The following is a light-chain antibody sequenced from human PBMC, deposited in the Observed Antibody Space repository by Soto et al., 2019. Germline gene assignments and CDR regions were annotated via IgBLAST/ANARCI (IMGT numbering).Light chain of an antibody. V-gene: IGKV3-20*01. CDR2: DVS. J-gene: IGKJ5*01. CDR3: QQYGSSPRIP. CDR1: QSLSGRY. Sequence: EIVLTQSPGTLSLSPGERATLSCRASQSLSGRYLAWDQQKLGQAPRLLIYDVSSRASGIPDRFSRSGSWTDFTLSISRLEPEDFAVYYCQQYGSSPRIPFGQGTRLEIK.